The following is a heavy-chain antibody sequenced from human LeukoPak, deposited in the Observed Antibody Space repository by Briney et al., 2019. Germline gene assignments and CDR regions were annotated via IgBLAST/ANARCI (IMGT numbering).Heavy chain of an antibody. CDR1: GASIIAFH. CDR2: IYSSGST. J-gene: IGHJ4*02. CDR3: ARKDGDY. Sequence: SETLSLTCTVTGASIIAFHWTWFRQPAGKTLEWIGLIYSSGSTLLTPSLKPRAAMSLDLTKNQLSLRLTSLTAADTAMYYCARKDGDYWGQGTLVTVSS. V-gene: IGHV4-4*07.